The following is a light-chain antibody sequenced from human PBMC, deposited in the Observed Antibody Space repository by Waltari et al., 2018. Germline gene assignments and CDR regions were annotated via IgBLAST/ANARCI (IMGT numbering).Light chain of an antibody. CDR3: CTHVGNANYV. V-gene: IGLV2-8*01. CDR1: Y. Sequence: YASWHQQPPGRAPKLMIYAVTRRPSGVPARFSGSKSGITATLPVSGLQAEDEADYYCCTHVGNANYVFGTGTRVTVL. CDR2: AVT. J-gene: IGLJ1*01.